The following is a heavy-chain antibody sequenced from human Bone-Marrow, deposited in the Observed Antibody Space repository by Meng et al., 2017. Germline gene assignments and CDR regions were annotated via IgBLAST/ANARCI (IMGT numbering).Heavy chain of an antibody. Sequence: GESLKISCAASGFTFSSYSMNWVRQAPGKGLEWVSSISSSSSSYIYYADSVKGRFTISRDNVKNSLYLQMNSLRAEDTAVYYCARQYGSGSYYKHIDYWGQGTLVTVSS. CDR1: GFTFSSYS. J-gene: IGHJ4*02. CDR3: ARQYGSGSYYKHIDY. D-gene: IGHD3-10*01. V-gene: IGHV3-21*01. CDR2: ISSSSSSYI.